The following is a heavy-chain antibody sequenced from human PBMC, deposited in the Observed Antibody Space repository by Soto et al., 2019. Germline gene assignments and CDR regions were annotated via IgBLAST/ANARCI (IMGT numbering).Heavy chain of an antibody. CDR2: IRSKANSYAT. Sequence: GGSLRLSCAASGFTFSGSAMHWVRQASGKGLEWVGRIRSKANSYATAYAASVKGRFTISRDDSKNTAYLQMNSLKTEDTAVYYCTPYVGSVGLWGQGTLVTVSS. V-gene: IGHV3-73*01. D-gene: IGHD3-16*01. CDR3: TPYVGSVGL. CDR1: GFTFSGSA. J-gene: IGHJ4*02.